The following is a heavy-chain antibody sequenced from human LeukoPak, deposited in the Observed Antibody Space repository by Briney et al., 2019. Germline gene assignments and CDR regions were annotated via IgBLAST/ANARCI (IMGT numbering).Heavy chain of an antibody. Sequence: GRSLRLSCAASGFTFSNYGMHWVRQAPGKGLEWVAVIWYDGSDKYHADSVKGRFTISRDKSKNTLYLQMNSLRVEDTAVYYCARPVVLGAYLRGAYYFDSWGQGTLVTVSS. D-gene: IGHD3-16*01. V-gene: IGHV3-33*01. CDR3: ARPVVLGAYLRGAYYFDS. J-gene: IGHJ4*02. CDR2: IWYDGSDK. CDR1: GFTFSNYG.